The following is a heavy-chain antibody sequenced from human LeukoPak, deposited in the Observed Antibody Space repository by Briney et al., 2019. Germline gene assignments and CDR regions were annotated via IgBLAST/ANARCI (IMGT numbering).Heavy chain of an antibody. D-gene: IGHD3-9*01. J-gene: IGHJ4*02. CDR3: ARESLVLTAYYFDY. V-gene: IGHV1-69*13. CDR2: IIPIFGTA. CDR1: GGTFSSYA. Sequence: ASVKVSCKASGGTFSSYAISWVRQAPGQGLEWMGGIIPIFGTANYAQKFQGRVTITADESTSTAYMELSSVTAADTAVYYCARESLVLTAYYFDYWGQGTLVTVSS.